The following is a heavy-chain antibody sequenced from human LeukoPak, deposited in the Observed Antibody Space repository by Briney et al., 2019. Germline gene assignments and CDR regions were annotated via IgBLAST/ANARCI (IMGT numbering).Heavy chain of an antibody. D-gene: IGHD3-22*01. Sequence: ETLSLTCTVSGGSIGSSSYYWGWIRQPPGKGLEWVSAISGSGGSTYYADSVKGRFTISRDNSKNTLYLQMNSLRAEDTAVYYCAKGSGYYPEYFQHWGQGTLVTVSS. V-gene: IGHV3-23*01. CDR2: ISGSGGST. J-gene: IGHJ1*01. CDR1: GGSIGSSSYY. CDR3: AKGSGYYPEYFQH.